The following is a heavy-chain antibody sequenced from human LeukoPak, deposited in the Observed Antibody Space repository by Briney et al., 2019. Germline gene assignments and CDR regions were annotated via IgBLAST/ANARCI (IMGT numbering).Heavy chain of an antibody. CDR1: GYTFTGYY. Sequence: ASVKVSCKASGYTFTGYYMHWVRQAPGQGLQWMGWINPNSGGTNYAQKFQGRVTMTRDTSISTAYMELRSLRSDDTAVYYCARDRGGWGFDYWGQGTLVTVSS. J-gene: IGHJ4*02. CDR2: INPNSGGT. V-gene: IGHV1-2*02. D-gene: IGHD6-19*01. CDR3: ARDRGGWGFDY.